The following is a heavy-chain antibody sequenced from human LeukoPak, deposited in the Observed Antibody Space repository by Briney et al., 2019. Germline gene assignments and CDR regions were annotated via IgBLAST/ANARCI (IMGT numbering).Heavy chain of an antibody. D-gene: IGHD6-13*01. CDR1: GASISGYY. Sequence: SETLSLTCSVSGASISGYYWSCIRQPPGKGLEWIGYIYPSGSTTYNPSLKSRVTMSVDTSGNHISLKVRSVTAADTALYYCARAHTSSWYMDYWGQGTPVTVSS. J-gene: IGHJ4*02. CDR3: ARAHTSSWYMDY. CDR2: IYPSGST. V-gene: IGHV4-59*01.